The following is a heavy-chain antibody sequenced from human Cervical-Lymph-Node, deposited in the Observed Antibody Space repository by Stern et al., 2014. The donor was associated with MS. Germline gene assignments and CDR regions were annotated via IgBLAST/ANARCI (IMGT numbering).Heavy chain of an antibody. CDR1: GGSISSYY. CDR2: IYYSGST. D-gene: IGHD4-17*01. Sequence: VQLVESGPGLVKPSETLSLTCTVSGGSISSYYWSWIRQPPGKGLEWIVYIYYSGSTNYNPSLKSRVTISVDTSKNQFSLKLSSVTAADTAVYYCARTLRRRPDAFDIWGQGTMVTVSS. CDR3: ARTLRRRPDAFDI. J-gene: IGHJ3*02. V-gene: IGHV4-59*01.